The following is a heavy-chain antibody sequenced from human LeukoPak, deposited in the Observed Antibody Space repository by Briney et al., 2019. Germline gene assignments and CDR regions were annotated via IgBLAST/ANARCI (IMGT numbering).Heavy chain of an antibody. Sequence: GASVKVSCKASGYTFTSYGISWVRQAPGQGLEWMGWITAYNGNTNYGRKLQDRVTMTTDTSTSTAYMELRSLRSDDTAVYYCARHSSGRYWGYFDYWGQGTLVTVSS. CDR3: ARHSSGRYWGYFDY. V-gene: IGHV1-18*01. J-gene: IGHJ4*02. CDR2: ITAYNGNT. CDR1: GYTFTSYG. D-gene: IGHD1-26*01.